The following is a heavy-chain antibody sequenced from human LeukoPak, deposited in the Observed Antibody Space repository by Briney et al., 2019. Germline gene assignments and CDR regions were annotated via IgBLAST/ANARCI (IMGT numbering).Heavy chain of an antibody. Sequence: GGSLRLSCAASGFIFSGFAMSWARQGPGKGLEWVSAISGSGGSTYNADSVKGRFTISRDNSKNTLYLQMNSLRAEDTAVHYCAKSNSGSYYSLDNWGQGALVTVSS. CDR3: AKSNSGSYYSLDN. D-gene: IGHD3-10*01. V-gene: IGHV3-23*01. CDR1: GFIFSGFA. J-gene: IGHJ4*02. CDR2: ISGSGGST.